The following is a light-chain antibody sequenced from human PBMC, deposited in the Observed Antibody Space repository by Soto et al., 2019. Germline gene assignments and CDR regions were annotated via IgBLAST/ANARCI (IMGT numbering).Light chain of an antibody. CDR2: EVV. CDR1: KSDIGVYDF. J-gene: IGLJ1*01. CDR3: KSYAGSNTYV. V-gene: IGLV2-8*01. Sequence: QSVLTQPPSASGSPGQSVTISCTGTKSDIGVYDFVSWYQHRPGKAPRLIIYEVVQRPSGVPDRFSGSKSGNTASLTVSGLRAADEADYFCKSYAGSNTYVFGSGTTVTVL.